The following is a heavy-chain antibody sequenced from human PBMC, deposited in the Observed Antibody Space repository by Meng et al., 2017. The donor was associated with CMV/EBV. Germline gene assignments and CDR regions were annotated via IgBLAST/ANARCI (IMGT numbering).Heavy chain of an antibody. J-gene: IGHJ4*02. CDR2: IYSGDST. V-gene: IGHV3-53*01. CDR1: GFAVSGHY. Sequence: LSLTCAASGFAVSGHYMSWVRQAPGKGLQWVSVIYSGDSTYYADSVKGRFTISRDNSKNTLYLQMNSLRAEDTAVYYCARAYDYGDYDSCYFDYWGQGTLVTVSS. CDR3: ARAYDYGDYDSCYFDY. D-gene: IGHD4-17*01.